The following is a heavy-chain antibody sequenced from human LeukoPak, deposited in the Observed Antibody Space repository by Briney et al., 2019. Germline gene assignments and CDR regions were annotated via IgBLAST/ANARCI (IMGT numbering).Heavy chain of an antibody. CDR1: GDSISNGVKY. V-gene: IGHV4-31*03. J-gene: IGHJ4*02. D-gene: IGHD2-8*02. CDR2: IYHSGRS. CDR3: ARDQVECTGGTCQSRVGFDF. Sequence: SETLSLACTVSGDSISNGVKYWSWIRQHPGRGLEWIGYIYHSGRSYYNPSLKSRITMSVDTSKNQFSLNLSSVTAADTAVYYCARDQVECTGGTCQSRVGFDFWGQGTLVTVSS.